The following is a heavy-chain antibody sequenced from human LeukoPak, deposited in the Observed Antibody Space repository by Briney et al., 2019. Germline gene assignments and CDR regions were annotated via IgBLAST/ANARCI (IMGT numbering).Heavy chain of an antibody. Sequence: GSLRLSCAASGFTFSNYEMHWVRQAPGKGLEWVSYISSSGSTIYYADSVKGRSTISRDNAKNSLYLQMNSLRAEDTAVYYCAELGITMIGGVWGKGTTVTISS. J-gene: IGHJ6*04. V-gene: IGHV3-48*03. CDR3: AELGITMIGGV. CDR2: ISSSGSTI. CDR1: GFTFSNYE. D-gene: IGHD3-10*02.